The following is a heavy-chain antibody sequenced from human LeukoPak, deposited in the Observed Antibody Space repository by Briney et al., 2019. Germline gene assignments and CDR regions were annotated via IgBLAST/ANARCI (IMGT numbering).Heavy chain of an antibody. J-gene: IGHJ4*02. CDR3: TTAYYYSSGSYYGVDY. CDR2: ISGSGGST. D-gene: IGHD3-10*01. Sequence: GGSLRLSCAASGFTFSSYAVSWVRQAPGKGLEWVSAISGSGGSTYYADSVKGRFTISRDNSKNTLYLQMNSLRAEDTAVYYCTTAYYYSSGSYYGVDYWGQGTLVTVSS. V-gene: IGHV3-23*01. CDR1: GFTFSSYA.